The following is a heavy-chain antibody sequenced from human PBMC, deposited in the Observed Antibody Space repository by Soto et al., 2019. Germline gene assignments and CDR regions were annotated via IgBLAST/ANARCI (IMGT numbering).Heavy chain of an antibody. CDR1: GGTFSSYT. D-gene: IGHD2-15*01. CDR3: ASVGYCSGGSCYGVNNYYYMDV. V-gene: IGHV1-69*02. Sequence: QVQLVQSGAEVKKPGSSVKVSCKASGGTFSSYTISWVRQAPGQGLEWMGRIIPILGIANYAQKFQGRVTITADNSTSTAYMELSSLRSEDTAVYYCASVGYCSGGSCYGVNNYYYMDVWGKGTTVTVSS. CDR2: IIPILGIA. J-gene: IGHJ6*03.